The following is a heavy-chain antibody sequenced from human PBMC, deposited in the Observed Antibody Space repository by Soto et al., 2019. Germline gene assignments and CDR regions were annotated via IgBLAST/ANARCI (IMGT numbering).Heavy chain of an antibody. J-gene: IGHJ6*02. CDR3: AHVHCGGQCSPGQWFGFSGMDV. CDR2: VNPKGGDS. D-gene: IGHD2-21*01. CDR1: AYGFLDHY. Sequence: YVKAACKAAAYGFLDHYIHWVRQAPGQDLEWMGGVNPKGGDSRYAQKFQGRVTMTVDTSTSTVYMDLRRLTSEDTAVYFCAHVHCGGQCSPGQWFGFSGMDVWD. V-gene: IGHV1-46*03.